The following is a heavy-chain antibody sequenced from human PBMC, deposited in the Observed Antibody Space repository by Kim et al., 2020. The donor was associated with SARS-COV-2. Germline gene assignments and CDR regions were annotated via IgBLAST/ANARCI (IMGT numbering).Heavy chain of an antibody. V-gene: IGHV3-30*18. CDR1: RFTFSSYG. J-gene: IGHJ6*02. D-gene: IGHD4-17*01. Sequence: GGSLRLSCAASRFTFSSYGMHWVRQAPGKGLEWVAVISYDGSNKYYADPVKGRFTISRDNSKHTLYLQMNSLRTEDTAVYYCAKTTPYGDPLNYYFYYGMDVWGQGTTVTVSS. CDR3: AKTTPYGDPLNYYFYYGMDV. CDR2: ISYDGSNK.